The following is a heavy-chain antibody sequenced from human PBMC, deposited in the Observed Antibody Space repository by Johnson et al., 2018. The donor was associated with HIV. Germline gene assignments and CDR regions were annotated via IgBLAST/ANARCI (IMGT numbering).Heavy chain of an antibody. CDR2: INWTGGSR. CDR3: ARVLIMVQGVRCDAFDI. Sequence: VQLVESGGGVVQPGRSLRLSCAVSGFTFGDYGMAWVRQAPGKGLEWVSGINWTGGSRDYAESVKGRFTISRDNAKKSLFLQMNSLRAEDTALYYCARVLIMVQGVRCDAFDIWGQGTMVTVSS. D-gene: IGHD3-10*01. V-gene: IGHV3-20*04. J-gene: IGHJ3*02. CDR1: GFTFGDYG.